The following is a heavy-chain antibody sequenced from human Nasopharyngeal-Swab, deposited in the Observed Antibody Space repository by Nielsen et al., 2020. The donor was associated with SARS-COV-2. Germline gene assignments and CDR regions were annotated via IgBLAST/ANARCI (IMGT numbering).Heavy chain of an antibody. Sequence: GESLKISCAASGFTFSGSAMHWVRQASGKGLEWVGRIRSKANSYATAYVASVKGRFTISRDDSKNTAYLQMNSLKTEDTAVYYCTRHGDYGGNSGVDYWGQGTLVTVSS. D-gene: IGHD4-23*01. J-gene: IGHJ4*02. CDR2: IRSKANSYAT. CDR3: TRHGDYGGNSGVDY. CDR1: GFTFSGSA. V-gene: IGHV3-73*01.